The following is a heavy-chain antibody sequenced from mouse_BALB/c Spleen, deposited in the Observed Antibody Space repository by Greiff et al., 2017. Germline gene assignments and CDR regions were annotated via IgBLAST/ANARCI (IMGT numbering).Heavy chain of an antibody. J-gene: IGHJ2*01. CDR3: AKGARSFGY. V-gene: IGHV1-54*01. D-gene: IGHD1-1*01. CDR2: INPGSGGT. CDR1: GYAFTNYL. Sequence: VQLQQSGAELVRPGTSVKVSCKASGYAFTNYLIEWVKQRPGQGLEWIGVINPGSGGTNYNEKFKGKATLTADKSSSTAYMQLSSLTSDDSAVYFCAKGARSFGYWGQGTTLTVSS.